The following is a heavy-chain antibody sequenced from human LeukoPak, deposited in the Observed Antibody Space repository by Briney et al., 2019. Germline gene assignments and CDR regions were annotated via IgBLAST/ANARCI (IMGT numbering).Heavy chain of an antibody. Sequence: SETLSLTCTVSGGSISSYYWSWIRQPPGEGLEWIGYISYSGTTNYNPSLKSRVTISIDTSKNQFSLKLSSVTAADTAVYYCARGVNWIDPWGQGTLVTVSS. CDR1: GGSISSYY. D-gene: IGHD6-13*01. J-gene: IGHJ5*02. V-gene: IGHV4-59*01. CDR2: ISYSGTT. CDR3: ARGVNWIDP.